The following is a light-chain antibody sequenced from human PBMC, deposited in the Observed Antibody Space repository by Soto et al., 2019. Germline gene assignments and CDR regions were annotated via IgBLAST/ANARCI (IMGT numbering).Light chain of an antibody. Sequence: DIQMTQSPSSLSASVGDRVTITCRASQSISSYLNWYQQKPGKAPKLLIYAASSLQSGVTSRFSGSGSGTDFTLTISSLQPEDFATYYCQQSYSTPWTFGQGTVVEIK. CDR2: AAS. J-gene: IGKJ1*01. V-gene: IGKV1-39*01. CDR3: QQSYSTPWT. CDR1: QSISSY.